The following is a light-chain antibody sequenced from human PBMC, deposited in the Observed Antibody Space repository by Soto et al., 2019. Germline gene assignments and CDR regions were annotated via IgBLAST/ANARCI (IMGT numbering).Light chain of an antibody. CDR2: EVS. J-gene: IGLJ3*02. Sequence: QSVLTQPASVSGSPGQSITISCTGTSSDIGDYNYVSWYQQHSGKAPKLMIYEVSNRPSGVSSRFSGSKSGNTASLTISGLQAEDEAVYHCSSYRNSDTHILFGGGTKLT. CDR1: SSDIGDYNY. V-gene: IGLV2-14*01. CDR3: SSYRNSDTHIL.